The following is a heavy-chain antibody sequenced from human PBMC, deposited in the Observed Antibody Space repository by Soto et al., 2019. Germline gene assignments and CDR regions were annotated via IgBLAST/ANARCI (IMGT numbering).Heavy chain of an antibody. Sequence: EVQLVESGGGLVKPGGSLRLSCAASGFTFSSYSMNWVRQAPGKGLEWVSSISSSSSYIYYADSVKGRFTISRDNAKNPPYLQMNSLRAEDTAVYYCAREYTVTRDYWGQGNLVTVSS. V-gene: IGHV3-21*01. J-gene: IGHJ4*02. CDR1: GFTFSSYS. CDR3: AREYTVTRDY. CDR2: ISSSSSYI. D-gene: IGHD4-17*01.